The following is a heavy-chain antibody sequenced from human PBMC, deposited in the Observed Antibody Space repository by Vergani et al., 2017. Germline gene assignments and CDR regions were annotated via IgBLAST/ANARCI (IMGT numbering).Heavy chain of an antibody. D-gene: IGHD2-8*02. V-gene: IGHV3-30*03. CDR2: ISYDGNKK. CDR1: GFPFSDYG. CDR3: ARDRGDWRYSRYFYNYYMDV. J-gene: IGHJ6*03. Sequence: QVQLVESGGGEVQPGRSLRLSCSAAGFPFSDYGVHWVRQAPGKGLEWVSVISYDGNKKNYADSVKGRFTISRDNSKSTLFLQMNSLRVEDMAVYYCARDRGDWRYSRYFYNYYMDVWGKGTTVTVSS.